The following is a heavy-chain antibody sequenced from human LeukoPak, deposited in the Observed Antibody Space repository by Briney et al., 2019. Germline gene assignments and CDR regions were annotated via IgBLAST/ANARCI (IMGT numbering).Heavy chain of an antibody. D-gene: IGHD2-21*02. CDR2: TNSDGSNT. J-gene: IGHJ3*02. CDR3: ARVGSTDSPHAFDI. CDR1: GFILSSYW. Sequence: GGSLRLSCAGSGFILSSYWMHWVRQAPGKGLVWVSRTNSDGSNTDYADSVKGRFTISRDNAKNTLYLQMNSLRAEDTSVYYCARVGSTDSPHAFDIWGQGTMVTVSS. V-gene: IGHV3-74*01.